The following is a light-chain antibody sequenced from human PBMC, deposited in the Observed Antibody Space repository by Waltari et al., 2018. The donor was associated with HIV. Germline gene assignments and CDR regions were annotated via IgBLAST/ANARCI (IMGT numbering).Light chain of an antibody. J-gene: IGLJ3*02. CDR1: RSDVGGSNF. V-gene: IGLV2-14*03. CDR3: CSYTNSATLV. CDR2: EVS. Sequence: QSALTQPASVSGSPGQSITISSTGTRSDVGGSNFVSWYQQHPGKAPKLMIYEVSNRPSGVSNRFSGSKSGNTASLTISGLQAEDEADYYCCSYTNSATLVFGGGTKLTVL.